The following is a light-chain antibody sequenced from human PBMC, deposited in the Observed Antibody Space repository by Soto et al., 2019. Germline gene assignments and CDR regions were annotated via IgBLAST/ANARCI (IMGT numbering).Light chain of an antibody. Sequence: QSALTQPASVSGSPGQSITISCTGTSSDVGGYNYVSWYQQHPGKAPQLMIYAVSNRPSGVSNRFSGSKSGNTASLTISGLQAEDEADYYCSSYTRSDVVFGGGTKLTVL. J-gene: IGLJ2*01. CDR1: SSDVGGYNY. CDR2: AVS. V-gene: IGLV2-14*01. CDR3: SSYTRSDVV.